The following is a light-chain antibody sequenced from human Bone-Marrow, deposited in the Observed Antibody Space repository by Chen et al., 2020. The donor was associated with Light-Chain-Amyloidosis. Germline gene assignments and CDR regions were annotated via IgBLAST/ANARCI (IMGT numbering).Light chain of an antibody. CDR1: QSVSFY. J-gene: IGKJ1*01. Sequence: EMVLTQSPGTLAWSPGERATLSCRASQSVSFYLAWYQQKPGQAPRLLIYDASTRATGIPDMFSGSGSGTDFTLTISRLEPEDFAVYYCQHYGTSFRFGQGTKVDIK. CDR3: QHYGTSFR. V-gene: IGKV3-20*01. CDR2: DAS.